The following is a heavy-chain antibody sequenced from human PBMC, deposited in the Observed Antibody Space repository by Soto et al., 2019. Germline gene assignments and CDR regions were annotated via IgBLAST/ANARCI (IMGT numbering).Heavy chain of an antibody. CDR3: ARDRLPSYDSSGYYDAFDI. J-gene: IGHJ3*02. CDR2: INPSGGST. CDR1: GYTFSSYS. Sequence: ASVKVSCKASGYTFSSYSVHWVRQAPGQGREWMGVINPSGGSTSYAQKFQGRVTMTRDTSTSTVYMELSSLRSEDTAVYYCARDRLPSYDSSGYYDAFDIWGQGTMVTVSS. D-gene: IGHD3-22*01. V-gene: IGHV1-46*01.